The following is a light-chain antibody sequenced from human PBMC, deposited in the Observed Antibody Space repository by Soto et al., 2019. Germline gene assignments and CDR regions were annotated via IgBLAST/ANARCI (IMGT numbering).Light chain of an antibody. CDR1: QSISSW. CDR3: QQYNTYPLT. J-gene: IGKJ4*01. Sequence: DIQMTQSPSTLSASVGDRVTITCRASQSISSWLAWYQQKPGKAPKLLIYDATMLESGVPARFRGFGSGTEFTLTITTLQPDDFATYYCQQYNTYPLTCGGGSKVEIK. CDR2: DAT. V-gene: IGKV1-5*01.